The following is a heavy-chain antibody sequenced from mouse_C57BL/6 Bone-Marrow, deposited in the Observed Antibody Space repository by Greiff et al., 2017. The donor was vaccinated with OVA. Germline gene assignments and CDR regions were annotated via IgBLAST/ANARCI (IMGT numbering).Heavy chain of an antibody. CDR2: IFPGSGST. CDR3: ASSYYDYGHYYAMDY. Sequence: VQLQQSGPELVKPGASVKISCKASGYTFTDYYINWVKQRPGQGLEWIGWIFPGSGSTYYNEKFKGKATLTVDKSSSTAYMLLSSLTSEDSAVYFCASSYYDYGHYYAMDYWGQGTSVTVSS. D-gene: IGHD2-4*01. J-gene: IGHJ4*01. CDR1: GYTFTDYY. V-gene: IGHV1-75*01.